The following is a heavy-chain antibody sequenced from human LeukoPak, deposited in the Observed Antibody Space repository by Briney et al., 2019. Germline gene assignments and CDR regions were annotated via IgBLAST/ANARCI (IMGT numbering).Heavy chain of an antibody. CDR3: ARRDYGDYRDAPLDY. CDR1: GYSFTSYW. Sequence: GESLKISCKGSGYSFTSYWIGWVRQMPGKGLEWMRIIYPGDSDTRYSPSFQGQVTISADKSISTAYLQWSSLKASDTAMYYCARRDYGDYRDAPLDYWGQGTLVTVSS. V-gene: IGHV5-51*01. CDR2: IYPGDSDT. D-gene: IGHD4-17*01. J-gene: IGHJ4*02.